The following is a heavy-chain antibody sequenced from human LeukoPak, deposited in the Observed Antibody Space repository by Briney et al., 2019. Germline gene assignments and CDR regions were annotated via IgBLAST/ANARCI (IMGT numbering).Heavy chain of an antibody. J-gene: IGHJ3*02. CDR2: ISWNSGSI. Sequence: PGGSLRLSCAASGFTFDDYAMHWVRQAPGKGLEWVSGISWNSGSICYADSVKGRFTISRDNAKNSLYLQMNSLRAEDTALYYCAAHYGSGLDAAFDIWGQGTLVTVSS. CDR3: AAHYGSGLDAAFDI. V-gene: IGHV3-9*01. CDR1: GFTFDDYA. D-gene: IGHD3-10*01.